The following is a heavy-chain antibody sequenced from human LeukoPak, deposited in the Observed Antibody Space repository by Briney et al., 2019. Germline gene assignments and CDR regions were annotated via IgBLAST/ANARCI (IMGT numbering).Heavy chain of an antibody. CDR2: VSYDGSDK. J-gene: IGHJ4*02. D-gene: IGHD3/OR15-3a*01. CDR1: EFTFSSYA. Sequence: PGGSLRLSCAASEFTFSSYAMHWVRQASGKGLEWVALVSYDGSDKYYADSVKGRFTISRDNSKNTLYLQMNSLRGEDTAVYYCAKAHLLDWLLPFDYWGQGTLVTVSS. V-gene: IGHV3-30*18. CDR3: AKAHLLDWLLPFDY.